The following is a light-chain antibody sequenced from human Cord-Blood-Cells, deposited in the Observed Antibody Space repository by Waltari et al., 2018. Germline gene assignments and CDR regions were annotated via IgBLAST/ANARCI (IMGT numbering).Light chain of an antibody. J-gene: IGKJ1*01. CDR2: WAS. CDR3: QQYYSTPPT. CDR1: QSVLYSSNNKNY. V-gene: IGKV4-1*01. Sequence: DIVMTQSPDSLAVSLGERATINCKSSQSVLYSSNNKNYLAWYQQKPGQPPKLLIYWASTRESGCPDRFSGSGSGTDFTLTISILQAEDVAVYYCQQYYSTPPTFGQGTKVEIK.